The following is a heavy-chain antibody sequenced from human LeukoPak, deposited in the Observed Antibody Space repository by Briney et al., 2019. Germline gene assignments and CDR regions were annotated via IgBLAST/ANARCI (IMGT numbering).Heavy chain of an antibody. CDR1: GYTFTSNY. D-gene: IGHD1-1*01. CDR2: INPNSGGT. V-gene: IGHV1-2*02. Sequence: ASVKVSCKAFGYTFTSNYMHWVRQAPGQGLEWMGWINPNSGGTNYAQKFQGRVTMTRDTSISTVYMELSRLRSDDTAVYYCARGLTGTRDQDFDYWGQGTLVTVSS. J-gene: IGHJ4*02. CDR3: ARGLTGTRDQDFDY.